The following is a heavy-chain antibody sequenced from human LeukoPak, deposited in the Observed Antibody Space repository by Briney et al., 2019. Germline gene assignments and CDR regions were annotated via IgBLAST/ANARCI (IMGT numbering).Heavy chain of an antibody. CDR3: AKDLKEGYSYGY. Sequence: GGSLRLSCAASGFTFSSYGMSWVRQAPGKGLEWVPAISGSGGSTYYADSVKGRFTISRDNSKNTLYLQMNSLRAEDTAVYYCAKDLKEGYSYGYWGQGTLVTVSS. J-gene: IGHJ4*02. CDR1: GFTFSSYG. CDR2: ISGSGGST. V-gene: IGHV3-23*01. D-gene: IGHD5-18*01.